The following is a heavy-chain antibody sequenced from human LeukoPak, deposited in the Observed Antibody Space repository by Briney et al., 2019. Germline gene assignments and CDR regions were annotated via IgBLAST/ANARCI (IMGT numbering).Heavy chain of an antibody. CDR1: GDSISSYF. Sequence: PSETLSLTCTVSGDSISSYFWSWIRQPPGKGLQWIGYIYYSGSTNYNPSLKSRVTMSVDTSKNQFSLKLSSVTAADTAVYYCAREIRRGYYDSSGSLGVDAFDIWGQGTMVTVSS. D-gene: IGHD3-22*01. CDR3: AREIRRGYYDSSGSLGVDAFDI. V-gene: IGHV4-59*12. CDR2: IYYSGST. J-gene: IGHJ3*02.